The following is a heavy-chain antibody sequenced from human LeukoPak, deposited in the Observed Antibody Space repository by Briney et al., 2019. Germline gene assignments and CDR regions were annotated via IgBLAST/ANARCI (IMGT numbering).Heavy chain of an antibody. D-gene: IGHD2-15*01. CDR3: ARDRYCSGGSCYREYYFDY. V-gene: IGHV1-18*01. CDR1: GYTLTELS. Sequence: ASVKVSCKVSGYTLTELSMHWVRQAPGQGLEWMGWISVFNGNTNYAQKLQGRVTMTTDTSTSTAYMELRSLRSDDTAVYYCARDRYCSGGSCYREYYFDYWGQGTLVTVSS. CDR2: ISVFNGNT. J-gene: IGHJ4*02.